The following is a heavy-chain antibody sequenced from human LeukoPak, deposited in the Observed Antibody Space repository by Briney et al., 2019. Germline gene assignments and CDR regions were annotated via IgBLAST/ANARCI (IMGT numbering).Heavy chain of an antibody. CDR3: ARASSGFLFVIDY. D-gene: IGHD6-19*01. J-gene: IGHJ4*02. CDR1: GFTFSSYS. Sequence: GGSLRLSCAASGFTFSSYSMNWVRQAPGKGLEWVSSISSRSSYIYYADSVKGRFTISRDNAKNSLYLQMNSLRAEDTAVYYCARASSGFLFVIDYWGQGTLVTVSS. V-gene: IGHV3-21*01. CDR2: ISSRSSYI.